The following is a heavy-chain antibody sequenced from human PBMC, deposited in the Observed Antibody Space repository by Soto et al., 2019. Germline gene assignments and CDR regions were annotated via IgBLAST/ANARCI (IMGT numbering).Heavy chain of an antibody. V-gene: IGHV1-69*13. CDR1: GGTFSSYA. CDR2: IIPIFGTA. J-gene: IGHJ4*02. CDR3: SGRAGRGFSVHFDY. D-gene: IGHD6-19*01. Sequence: ASVKVSCKASGGTFSSYAISWVRQAPGQGLEWMGGIIPIFGTANYAQKFQGRVTITADESTSTAYMELSSLRSEDTAVYYCSGRAGRGFSVHFDYWGQGTLVTVSS.